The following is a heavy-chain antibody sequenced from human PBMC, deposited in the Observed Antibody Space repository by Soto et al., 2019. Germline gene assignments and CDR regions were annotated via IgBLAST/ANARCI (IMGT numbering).Heavy chain of an antibody. D-gene: IGHD6-19*01. V-gene: IGHV1-69*01. CDR1: GGTFSSYA. J-gene: IGHJ4*02. Sequence: QVQLVQSGAEVKKPGSSVKVSCKASGGTFSSYAISWVRQAPGQGLEWMGGIIPIFGTANYAQKCQGIVTITAEESTSTAYMELSSLRSEDTAVYYCAREGARSSCWYSRVAYFDYWGQGTLVTVSS. CDR2: IIPIFGTA. CDR3: AREGARSSCWYSRVAYFDY.